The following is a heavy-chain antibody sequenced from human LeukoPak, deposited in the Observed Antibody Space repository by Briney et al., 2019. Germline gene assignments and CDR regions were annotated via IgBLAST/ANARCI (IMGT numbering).Heavy chain of an antibody. CDR1: GFTFSAYW. D-gene: IGHD3-22*01. Sequence: GGSLRLSCLGSGFTFSAYWMTWVRQAPGKGLECVANIKQDGSDIYYMDSVKGRFTISRDNARNSLYLQMNNLRAEDTALYYCARGPGWLTDFWGQGTQVTGSS. CDR2: IKQDGSDI. CDR3: ARGPGWLTDF. V-gene: IGHV3-7*05. J-gene: IGHJ4*02.